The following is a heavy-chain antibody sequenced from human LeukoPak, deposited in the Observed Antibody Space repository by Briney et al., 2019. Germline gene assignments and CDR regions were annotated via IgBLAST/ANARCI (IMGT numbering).Heavy chain of an antibody. J-gene: IGHJ4*02. Sequence: GRSLRLSCAASGFTFSSYAIHWVRQAPGKGREWVAFISYDGSNKYYAESVKGRFTISRDNSKNTLYLQMNSLRAEDTAVYYCARGGITTVRGVMVYWGQGTLVTVSS. CDR2: ISYDGSNK. D-gene: IGHD3-10*01. CDR1: GFTFSSYA. CDR3: ARGGITTVRGVMVY. V-gene: IGHV3-30*04.